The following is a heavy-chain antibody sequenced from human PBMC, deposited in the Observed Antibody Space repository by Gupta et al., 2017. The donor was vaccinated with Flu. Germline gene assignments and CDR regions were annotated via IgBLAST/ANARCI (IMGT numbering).Heavy chain of an antibody. Sequence: WMSWVRQAPGKGLEWVATIKEDASEKWSVDSVKGRFTISRDNAKNSLYLQMSSLGAEDTALYYCVRGRLAKPASKYSGLDVWGQGTTVTVSS. CDR1: W. CDR3: VRGRLAKPASKYSGLDV. V-gene: IGHV3-7*01. CDR2: IKEDASEK. D-gene: IGHD2-2*01. J-gene: IGHJ6*02.